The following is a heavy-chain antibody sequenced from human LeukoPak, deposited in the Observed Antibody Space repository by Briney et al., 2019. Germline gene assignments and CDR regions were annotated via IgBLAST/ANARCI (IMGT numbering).Heavy chain of an antibody. CDR2: LSGGGGST. CDR3: AKEGGHDSYYYMDV. D-gene: IGHD5-12*01. CDR1: GFTFSSYA. V-gene: IGHV3-23*01. Sequence: GVSLRLSCAASGFTFSSYAMSWVRQGPGKGLEWVSALSGGGGSTYYADSVKGRFTISRDNSKNTLYLQMNSLRAEDTAIYYCAKEGGHDSYYYMDVWGKGTTVTVSS. J-gene: IGHJ6*03.